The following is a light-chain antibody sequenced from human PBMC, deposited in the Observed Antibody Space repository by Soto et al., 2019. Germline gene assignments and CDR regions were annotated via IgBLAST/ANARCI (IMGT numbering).Light chain of an antibody. Sequence: DILMTQSPSSLSPSVGDRVTITCQASQDISKYLNWYQQKPGKGPRLLIYHSSNLETGVPSRFSGSGSGTHFTFTISSLQPEDIATYFCQQYDSFPRTFGQGTKLDLK. CDR2: HSS. J-gene: IGKJ2*01. CDR3: QQYDSFPRT. V-gene: IGKV1-33*01. CDR1: QDISKY.